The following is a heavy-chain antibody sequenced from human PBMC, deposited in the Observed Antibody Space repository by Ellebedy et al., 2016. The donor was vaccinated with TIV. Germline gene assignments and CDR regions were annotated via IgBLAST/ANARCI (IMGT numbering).Heavy chain of an antibody. Sequence: AASVKVSCKASGGTFSSYAISWVRQAPGQGLEWMGGIIPIFGTANYAQKFQGRVTITADKSTSTAYMELSSLRAEDTAVYYCARAYSYGWLDYWGQGTLVTVSS. J-gene: IGHJ4*02. V-gene: IGHV1-69*06. CDR1: GGTFSSYA. CDR2: IIPIFGTA. D-gene: IGHD6-19*01. CDR3: ARAYSYGWLDY.